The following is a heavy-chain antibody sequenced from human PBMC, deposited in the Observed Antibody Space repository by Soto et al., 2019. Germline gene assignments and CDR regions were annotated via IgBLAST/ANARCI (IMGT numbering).Heavy chain of an antibody. D-gene: IGHD2-2*01. V-gene: IGHV3-33*01. J-gene: IGHJ6*02. CDR2: IWYDGSNK. Sequence: GGSLRLSCAASGFTFSSYGMHWVRQAPGKGLEWVAVIWYDGSNKYYADSVKGRFTISRDNSKNTLYLQMNSLRAEDTAVYYSVRVLVKGYCSSTSCYYYYGMDVWGQGTTVTVSS. CDR3: VRVLVKGYCSSTSCYYYYGMDV. CDR1: GFTFSSYG.